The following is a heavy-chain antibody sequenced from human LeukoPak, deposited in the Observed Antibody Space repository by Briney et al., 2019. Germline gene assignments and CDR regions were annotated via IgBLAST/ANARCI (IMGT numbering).Heavy chain of an antibody. CDR1: GYTFTSYY. J-gene: IGHJ6*02. CDR2: IIPIFGTA. Sequence: ASVKVSCKASGYTFTSYYMHWVRQAPGQGLEWMGGIIPIFGTANYAQKFQGRVTITADESTSTAYMELSSLRSEDTAVYYCARDLDRTYYYGSGSYYTHYGMDVWGQGTTVTVSS. D-gene: IGHD3-10*01. CDR3: ARDLDRTYYYGSGSYYTHYGMDV. V-gene: IGHV1-69*13.